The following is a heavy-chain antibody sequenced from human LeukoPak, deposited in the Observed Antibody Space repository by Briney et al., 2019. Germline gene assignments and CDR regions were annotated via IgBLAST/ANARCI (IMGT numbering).Heavy chain of an antibody. D-gene: IGHD3-3*01. CDR2: ISHDGSAP. CDR3: ARERRGYYAEY. J-gene: IGHJ1*01. V-gene: IGHV3-30*04. Sequence: GGSLRLSCAASGFTFNNYAMHWVRQAPGKGLEWVALISHDGSAPFYADSVKGRFIISKDSPQNTLYLQMNSLRPEDTAVYYCARERRGYYAEYRGQGTLVTVSS. CDR1: GFTFNNYA.